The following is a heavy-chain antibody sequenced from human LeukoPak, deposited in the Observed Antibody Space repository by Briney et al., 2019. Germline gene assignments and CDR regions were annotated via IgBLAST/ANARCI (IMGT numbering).Heavy chain of an antibody. J-gene: IGHJ6*02. CDR2: LNPKTGVT. Sequence: GASVKVSCKASGYTFTNYYMHWVRQAPGQGLEWMGWLNPKTGVTDYAQKFQSRVTMTRDTSIITAYMELSRLRSDDTAVYYCARGDYYYGLDVWGQGTTVTVSS. V-gene: IGHV1-2*02. D-gene: IGHD6-25*01. CDR3: ARGDYYYGLDV. CDR1: GYTFTNYY.